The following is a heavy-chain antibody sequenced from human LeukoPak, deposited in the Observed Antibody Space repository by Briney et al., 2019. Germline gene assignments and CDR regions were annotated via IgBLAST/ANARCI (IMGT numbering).Heavy chain of an antibody. J-gene: IGHJ5*02. Sequence: SETLSLTCTVSGYSISSGYYWGRIRQPPGKGLEWIGSIYHSGSTYYNPSLKSRVTISVDTSKNQFSLKLSSVTAADTAVYYCARVGDYYDSSVNNWFDPWGQGTLVTVSS. D-gene: IGHD3-22*01. CDR2: IYHSGST. CDR3: ARVGDYYDSSVNNWFDP. CDR1: GYSISSGYY. V-gene: IGHV4-38-2*02.